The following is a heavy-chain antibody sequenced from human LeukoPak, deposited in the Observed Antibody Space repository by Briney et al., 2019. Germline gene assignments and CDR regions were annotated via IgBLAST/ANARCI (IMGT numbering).Heavy chain of an antibody. CDR1: GFTFSSYG. J-gene: IGHJ4*02. V-gene: IGHV3-48*01. D-gene: IGHD4-17*01. CDR2: ISSSSSTI. Sequence: GGSLRLSCAASGFTFSSYGMHWVRQAPGKGLEWVSYISSSSSTIYYADSVKGRLTISRDNAKNSLYLQMNSLRAEDTAVYYCAKRGTVTTFGHCDYWGQGTLVTVSS. CDR3: AKRGTVTTFGHCDY.